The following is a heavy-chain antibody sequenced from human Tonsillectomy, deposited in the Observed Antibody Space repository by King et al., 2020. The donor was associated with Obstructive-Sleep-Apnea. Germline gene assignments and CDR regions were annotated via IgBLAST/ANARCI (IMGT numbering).Heavy chain of an antibody. CDR2: IDHSGST. CDR3: ARSSGSFNFEY. J-gene: IGHJ4*02. D-gene: IGHD1-26*01. CDR1: GYSISSGSY. V-gene: IGHV4-38-2*02. Sequence: VQLQESGPGLVKPSETLSLTCTVSGYSISSGSYWGWIRQHPGEGLEWIGGIDHSGSTYNSPALKSRVTISVDTSKNQLSRKLSSVTAADTAVYYCARSSGSFNFEYWGQGTLVTVSS.